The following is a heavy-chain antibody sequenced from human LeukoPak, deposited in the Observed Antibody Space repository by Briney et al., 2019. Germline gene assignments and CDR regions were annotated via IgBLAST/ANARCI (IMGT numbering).Heavy chain of an antibody. V-gene: IGHV4-39*01. CDR2: IYYSGST. J-gene: IGHJ4*02. Sequence: SETLPLTCTVSGGSISSSSYYWGWIRQPPGKGLEWIGTIYYSGSTYYNPSLKSRVTISVDTSKNQFSLKLRSVTAADTAVYYYATGYTSNCPYNWGQGTLVTVSS. CDR3: ATGYTSNCPYN. CDR1: GGSISSSSYY. D-gene: IGHD6-13*01.